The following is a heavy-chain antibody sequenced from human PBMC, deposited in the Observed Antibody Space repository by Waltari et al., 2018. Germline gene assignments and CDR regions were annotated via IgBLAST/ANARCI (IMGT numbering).Heavy chain of an antibody. J-gene: IGHJ4*02. CDR2: IYHSGST. V-gene: IGHV4-38-2*02. CDR1: GYSISSGYY. Sequence: QVQLQESGPGLVKPSETLSLTCAVSGYSISSGYYWGWIRQPPGKGLEWIGSIYHSGSTYYNPSLKRRVTISVDTSKNQYTLKRSSVTAADTAVYYCAGDGAPGGYDYWGQGTLVTVSS. CDR3: AGDGAPGGYDY. D-gene: IGHD2-15*01.